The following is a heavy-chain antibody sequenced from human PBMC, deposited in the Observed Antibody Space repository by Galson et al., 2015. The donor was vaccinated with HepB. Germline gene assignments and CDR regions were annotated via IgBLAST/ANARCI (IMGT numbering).Heavy chain of an antibody. D-gene: IGHD2-21*02. Sequence: ETLSLTCTVTGDSISTYYWSWFRQAPGQGLEWIAYTHYSGKTRCNPSLQSRVTTSLDTFNDQFLLSLTSVTAADTAIYYCARHGHWGIVDCYPLDSWGQGILVTVSS. J-gene: IGHJ4*02. CDR3: ARHGHWGIVDCYPLDS. CDR1: GDSISTYY. V-gene: IGHV4-59*08. CDR2: THYSGKT.